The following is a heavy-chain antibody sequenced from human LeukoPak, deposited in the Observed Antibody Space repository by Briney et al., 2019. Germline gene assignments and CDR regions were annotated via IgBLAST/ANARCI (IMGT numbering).Heavy chain of an antibody. Sequence: ASVKVSCKASGYTFTSYYMHWVRQAPGQGLEWMGIINPSGGSTSYAQKFQGRVTMTRDTSTSTVYMELSSLRSEDTAVYYCARGRRTYYDILTGYFTYWGQGTLVTLSS. CDR1: GYTFTSYY. CDR2: INPSGGST. V-gene: IGHV1-46*01. J-gene: IGHJ4*02. CDR3: ARGRRTYYDILTGYFTY. D-gene: IGHD3-9*01.